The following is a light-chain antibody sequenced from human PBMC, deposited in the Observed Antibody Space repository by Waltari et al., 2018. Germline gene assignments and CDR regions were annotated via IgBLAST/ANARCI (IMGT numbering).Light chain of an antibody. CDR1: QNIRTH. CDR2: AAS. Sequence: DIQMTQSPSSLSASVGDTVTVTCRASQNIRTHLNWYQQKPATAPKLLIYAASTLHRGVPSRFSGSGSGTDFTLTVTNLQPDDFATYYCQQSYSTFTFGGGTKVEIK. CDR3: QQSYSTFT. J-gene: IGKJ4*01. V-gene: IGKV1-39*01.